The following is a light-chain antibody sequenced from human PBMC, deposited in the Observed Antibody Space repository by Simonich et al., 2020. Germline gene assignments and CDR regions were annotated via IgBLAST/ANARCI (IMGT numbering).Light chain of an antibody. CDR3: QQYYSTSWT. CDR2: WAS. CDR1: RSVLYSSNNKNY. J-gene: IGKJ1*01. V-gene: IGKV4-1*01. Sequence: DIVLTQSPDSLAVSLGARATINCKSSRSVLYSSNNKNYLAWYQQKPGQPPKLLLYWASTRESGVPDRFSGSGSGTDFTLTISSLQAEDVAVYYCQQYYSTSWTFGQGTKVEIK.